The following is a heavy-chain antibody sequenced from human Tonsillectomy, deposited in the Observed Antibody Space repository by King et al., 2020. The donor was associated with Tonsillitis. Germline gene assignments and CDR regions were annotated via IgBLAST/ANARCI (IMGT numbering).Heavy chain of an antibody. CDR3: AADAGYYDSFIRGDYYYMDV. Sequence: VQLVESGPEVKKPGTSVKVSCKASGFTFTSSAMQWVRQARGQRLEWIGWIVVGSGNTNYAQKFQERVTITSDMSTSTAYMELSSLRSEDTAVYYCAADAGYYDSFIRGDYYYMDVWGKGTTVTVSS. D-gene: IGHD3-22*01. J-gene: IGHJ6*03. CDR1: GFTFTSSA. CDR2: IVVGSGNT. V-gene: IGHV1-58*02.